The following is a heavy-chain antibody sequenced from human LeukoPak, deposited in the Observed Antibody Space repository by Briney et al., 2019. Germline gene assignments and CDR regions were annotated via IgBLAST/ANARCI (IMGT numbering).Heavy chain of an antibody. CDR2: IYYSGST. Sequence: PSETLSLTCTVSGGSISSYYWSWIRQPPGKGLEWIGYIYYSGSTNYNPSLKSRVTISVDRSKNQFSLKLSSVTAADTAVYYCARDEIRVGYFDYWGQGTLVTVSS. V-gene: IGHV4-59*12. CDR1: GGSISSYY. D-gene: IGHD3-10*01. CDR3: ARDEIRVGYFDY. J-gene: IGHJ4*02.